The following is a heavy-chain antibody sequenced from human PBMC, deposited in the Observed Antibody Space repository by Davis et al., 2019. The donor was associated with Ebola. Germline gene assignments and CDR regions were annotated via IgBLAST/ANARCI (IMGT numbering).Heavy chain of an antibody. CDR3: TSRFPGHDYGDYG. D-gene: IGHD4-17*01. CDR1: GFTFTGSA. J-gene: IGHJ4*02. V-gene: IGHV3-73*01. CDR2: IRSKANGYAT. Sequence: GGSLRLSCAASGFTFTGSAMHWVRQASGKGLEWVGRIRSKANGYATAYAASVKGRFTIPRDDSTNTAYLQMNSLKTEDTAVYYCTSRFPGHDYGDYGWGQGTLVTVSS.